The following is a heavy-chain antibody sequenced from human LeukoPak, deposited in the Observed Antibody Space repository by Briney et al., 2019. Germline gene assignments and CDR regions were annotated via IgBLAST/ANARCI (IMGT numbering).Heavy chain of an antibody. D-gene: IGHD5-24*01. CDR1: GFTFSSYA. J-gene: IGHJ4*02. V-gene: IGHV3-23*01. CDR2: ISSSAIST. CDR3: AKHSRDGYNHLDD. Sequence: PGGSLRLSCAASGFTFSSYAMHWVRQAPGKGLEWVSAISSSAISTYADSVKGRFTISRDNSKNTVYLQMDSLRAEDTAIYYCAKHSRDGYNHLDDWGQGTLVTVSS.